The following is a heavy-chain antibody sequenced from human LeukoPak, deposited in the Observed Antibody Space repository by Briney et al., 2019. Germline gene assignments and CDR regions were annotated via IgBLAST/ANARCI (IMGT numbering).Heavy chain of an antibody. Sequence: PGGSLRLSCAASGFTFGSYGMHWVRQAPGKGLEWVAVISYDGSDKYYADSVKDRFAISRDNSKNALYLQMNSLRAEDTSVYYCARDLSIAAAAYYFDQWGQGTLVTVSS. J-gene: IGHJ4*02. D-gene: IGHD6-13*01. V-gene: IGHV3-30*03. CDR1: GFTFGSYG. CDR2: ISYDGSDK. CDR3: ARDLSIAAAAYYFDQ.